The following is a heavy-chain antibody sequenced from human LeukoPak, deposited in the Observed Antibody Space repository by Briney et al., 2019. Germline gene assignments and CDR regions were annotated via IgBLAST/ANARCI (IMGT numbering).Heavy chain of an antibody. CDR2: INHSGST. Sequence: SETLSLTCAVYGGSFSGYYWSWIRQPPGKGLGWIGEINHSGSTNYNPSLKSRVTISVDTSKNQFSLKLSSVTAADTAVYYCARGPGPTVTTLDYWGQGTLVTVSS. CDR1: GGSFSGYY. CDR3: ARGPGPTVTTLDY. V-gene: IGHV4-34*01. J-gene: IGHJ4*02. D-gene: IGHD4-17*01.